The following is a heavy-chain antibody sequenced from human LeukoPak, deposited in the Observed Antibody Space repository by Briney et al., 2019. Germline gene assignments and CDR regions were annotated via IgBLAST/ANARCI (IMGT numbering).Heavy chain of an antibody. CDR3: ARDYRTGFDY. J-gene: IGHJ4*02. Sequence: ASVKVSCKASGYTFTNYAITWVRQAPGQGLEWMGWISVYNGNTNYAQKLQGRVTITADKSTSTAYMELRSLRSDDTAVYYCARDYRTGFDYWGQGTLVTVSS. CDR2: ISVYNGNT. V-gene: IGHV1-18*01. D-gene: IGHD7-27*01. CDR1: GYTFTNYA.